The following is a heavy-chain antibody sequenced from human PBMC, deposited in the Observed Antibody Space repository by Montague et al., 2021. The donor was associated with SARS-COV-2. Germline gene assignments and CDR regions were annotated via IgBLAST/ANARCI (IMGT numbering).Heavy chain of an antibody. CDR1: GESMTRSW. D-gene: IGHD2/OR15-2a*01. CDR3: IRARSKAIDY. J-gene: IGHJ4*02. CDR2: INHDGTS. Sequence: SETLSLTCAVSGESMTRSWWTWVRQPPGQRLQCIGEINHDGTSSYNYNRALKSPVTISIDTSKNQLFLRLSSVTAADMSLYFCIRARSKAIDYWGRGALVTVSS. V-gene: IGHV4-4*02.